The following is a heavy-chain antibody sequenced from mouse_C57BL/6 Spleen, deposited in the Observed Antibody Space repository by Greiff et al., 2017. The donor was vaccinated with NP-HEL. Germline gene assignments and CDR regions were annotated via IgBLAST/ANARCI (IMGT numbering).Heavy chain of an antibody. V-gene: IGHV1-69*01. J-gene: IGHJ1*03. CDR1: GYTFTSYW. Sequence: QVQLQQPGAELVMPGASVKLSCKASGYTFTSYWMHWVKQRPGQGLEWIGEIDPSDSYTNYNQKFKGKSTLTVDKSSSTAYMQLSSLTSEDSAVYYCARPVYYGSAKQDFDVWGTGTTVTVSS. D-gene: IGHD1-1*01. CDR3: ARPVYYGSAKQDFDV. CDR2: IDPSDSYT.